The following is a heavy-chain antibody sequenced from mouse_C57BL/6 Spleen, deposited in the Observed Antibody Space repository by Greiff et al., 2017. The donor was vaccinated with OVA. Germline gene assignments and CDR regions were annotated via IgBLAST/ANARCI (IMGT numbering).Heavy chain of an antibody. J-gene: IGHJ3*01. Sequence: VQLKESEGGLVQPGSSMKLSCTASGFTFSDYYMAWVRQVPEKGLEWVANINYDGSSTYYLDSLKSRFIISRDNAKNILYLQMSSLKSEDTATYYCAREGNYGSSYGFAYWGQGTLVTVSA. CDR3: AREGNYGSSYGFAY. CDR2: INYDGSST. CDR1: GFTFSDYY. D-gene: IGHD1-1*01. V-gene: IGHV5-16*01.